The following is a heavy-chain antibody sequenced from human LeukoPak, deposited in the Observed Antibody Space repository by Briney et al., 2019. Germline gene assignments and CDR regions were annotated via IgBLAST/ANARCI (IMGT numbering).Heavy chain of an antibody. J-gene: IGHJ3*02. V-gene: IGHV3-7*01. CDR3: ERDPHCSGGSCSDAFDI. D-gene: IGHD2-15*01. Sequence: GGSLRLSCAASGFTFSNYWMSWVRQAPGKGLEWVANIKQDGSEKYYVDSVKGRFTISRDNAKNSLYLQMNSLRVEDTAVYYCERDPHCSGGSCSDAFDIWGQGTMVTVSS. CDR1: GFTFSNYW. CDR2: IKQDGSEK.